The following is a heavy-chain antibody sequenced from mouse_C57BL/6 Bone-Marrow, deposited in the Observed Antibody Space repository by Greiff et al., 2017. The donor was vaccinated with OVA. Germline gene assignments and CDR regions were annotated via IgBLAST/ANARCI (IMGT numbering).Heavy chain of an antibody. J-gene: IGHJ1*03. CDR3: ARGYDYDGDWYFDV. V-gene: IGHV1-69*01. D-gene: IGHD2-4*01. CDR1: GYTFTSYW. Sequence: QVQLQQPGAELVMPGASVKLSCKASGYTFTSYWMHWVKQRPGQGLEWIGEIDPSDSYTNYNQKFKGKSTLTVDKSSSTAYMQLSSLTSEDSAVYYCARGYDYDGDWYFDVWGTGTTVTVSS. CDR2: IDPSDSYT.